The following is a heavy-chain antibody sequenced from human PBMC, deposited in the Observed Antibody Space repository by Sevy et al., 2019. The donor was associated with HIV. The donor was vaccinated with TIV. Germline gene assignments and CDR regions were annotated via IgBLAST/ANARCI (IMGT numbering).Heavy chain of an antibody. J-gene: IGHJ4*02. D-gene: IGHD4-17*01. CDR2: ISGSSSTI. CDR3: ARAGRDYGFLFSY. Sequence: GESLKISCAASGFTFSTYAMNWVRQAPGEGLEWVSYISGSSSTIYYADSVKGRFTISRDNVRNSPYLQMNSLRDEDTAVYYCARAGRDYGFLFSYWGQGTLVTVSS. CDR1: GFTFSTYA. V-gene: IGHV3-48*02.